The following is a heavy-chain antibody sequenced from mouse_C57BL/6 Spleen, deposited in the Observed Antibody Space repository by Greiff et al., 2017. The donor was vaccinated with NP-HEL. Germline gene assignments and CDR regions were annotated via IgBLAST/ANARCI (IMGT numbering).Heavy chain of an antibody. J-gene: IGHJ4*01. CDR2: IRSKSNNYAT. CDR1: GFSFNTYA. V-gene: IGHV10-1*01. D-gene: IGHD1-1*01. CDR3: VRSITPGLYAMDY. Sequence: DVKLVESGGGLVQPKGSLKLSCAASGFSFNTYAMNWVRQAPGKGLEWVARIRSKSNNYATYYADSVKDRFTISRDDSESMLYLQMNNLKTEDTAMYYCVRSITPGLYAMDYWGQGTSVTVSS.